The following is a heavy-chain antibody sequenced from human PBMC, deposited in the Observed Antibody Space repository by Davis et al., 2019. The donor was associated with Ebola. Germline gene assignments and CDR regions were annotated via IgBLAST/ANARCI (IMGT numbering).Heavy chain of an antibody. CDR1: GFLFNTYA. CDR3: AKSRTVVSRRSAFDH. CDR2: INVNGGNT. V-gene: IGHV3-23*01. J-gene: IGHJ4*02. D-gene: IGHD2-15*01. Sequence: PGGSLRLSCVASGFLFNTYAMNWVRQAPGKKLEWLSSINVNGGNTHYADSVRGRFTISRDNSKKTLYLQLNNLGADDTAIYYCAKSRTVVSRRSAFDHWGQGTLVIVSS.